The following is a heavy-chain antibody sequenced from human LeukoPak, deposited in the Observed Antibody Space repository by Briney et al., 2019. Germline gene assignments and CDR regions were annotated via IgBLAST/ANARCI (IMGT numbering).Heavy chain of an antibody. V-gene: IGHV4-4*07. Sequence: SETLSLTCTVSGGSISSYYWSWIRQPAGKGLEWIGRIYPSGSTNYNSSLKSRVTMTVNTSKNQFSLKLNSVTAADTAVYYCARVGLSGWPNWFDPWGQGTLVTVSS. J-gene: IGHJ5*02. CDR2: IYPSGST. D-gene: IGHD6-19*01. CDR1: GGSISSYY. CDR3: ARVGLSGWPNWFDP.